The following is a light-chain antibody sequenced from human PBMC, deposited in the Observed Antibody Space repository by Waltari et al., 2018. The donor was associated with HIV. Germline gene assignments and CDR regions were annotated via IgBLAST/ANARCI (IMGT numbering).Light chain of an antibody. CDR1: QSVIRH. V-gene: IGKV3-11*01. CDR3: QQRGTWPLVT. CDR2: ETS. Sequence: EIALTQSPATLSVSPGERAVRPCRASQSVIRHLAWYQQKSGQGPRLPIYETSTRAAGTPGRFNGSGSGTDFVLTITDVEPGDVAVYYCQQRGTWPLVTFGGGTKVE. J-gene: IGKJ4*01.